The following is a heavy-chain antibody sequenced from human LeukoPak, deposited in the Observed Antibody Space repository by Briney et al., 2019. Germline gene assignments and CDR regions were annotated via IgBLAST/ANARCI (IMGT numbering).Heavy chain of an antibody. D-gene: IGHD1-26*01. CDR1: GGSIITGGYD. J-gene: IGHJ4*02. Sequence: SETLSLTCTVSGGSIITGGYDWSWIRQPPGKGLEWIGYIYASRTTYYNPSLKSRVSISVDRTKNQFSLKLSSVTGADTAVYYCARSPAVGAANYWGQGTLVTVSS. CDR2: IYASRTT. CDR3: ARSPAVGAANY. V-gene: IGHV4-30-2*02.